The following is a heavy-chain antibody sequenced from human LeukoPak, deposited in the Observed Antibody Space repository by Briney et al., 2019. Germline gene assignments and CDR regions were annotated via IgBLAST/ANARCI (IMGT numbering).Heavy chain of an antibody. CDR1: GGSFSGYY. V-gene: IGHV4-34*01. CDR3: ASAIRTPTVPDY. CDR2: INHSGST. D-gene: IGHD4-17*01. J-gene: IGHJ4*02. Sequence: KPSETLSLTCAVYGGSFSGYYWSWIRQPPGKGLEWIGEINHSGSTNYNPSLKSRVTISVDTSKSQFSLKLSSVTAADTAVYYCASAIRTPTVPDYWGQGTLVTVSS.